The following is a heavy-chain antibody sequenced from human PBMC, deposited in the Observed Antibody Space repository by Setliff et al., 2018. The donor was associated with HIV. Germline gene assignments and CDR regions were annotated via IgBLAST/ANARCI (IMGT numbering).Heavy chain of an antibody. V-gene: IGHV4-34*01. Sequence: SETLSLTCAVYGGSFSGSYWSWIRQPPGKDLEWIGEINHSGSTNYNPSLKIRVTISVDTSKNLFSLKLTSVIAADTAVYYCATSTVAGLFDYWGQGALVTVSS. CDR1: GGSFSGSY. CDR2: INHSGST. CDR3: ATSTVAGLFDY. J-gene: IGHJ4*02. D-gene: IGHD6-19*01.